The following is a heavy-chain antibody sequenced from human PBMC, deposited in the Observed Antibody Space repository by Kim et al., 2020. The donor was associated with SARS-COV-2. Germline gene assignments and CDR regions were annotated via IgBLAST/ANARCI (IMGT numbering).Heavy chain of an antibody. CDR2: ISWNSGSI. Sequence: GGSLRLSCAASGFTFDDYAMHWVRQAPGKGLEWVSGISWNSGSIYYADSVKGRFTISRDNAKNSLYLQMNSLRAEDTALYYWAKDIYGSGSEGLDDWGQGTLVTVSS. D-gene: IGHD3-10*01. J-gene: IGHJ4*02. CDR1: GFTFDDYA. V-gene: IGHV3-9*01. CDR3: AKDIYGSGSEGLDD.